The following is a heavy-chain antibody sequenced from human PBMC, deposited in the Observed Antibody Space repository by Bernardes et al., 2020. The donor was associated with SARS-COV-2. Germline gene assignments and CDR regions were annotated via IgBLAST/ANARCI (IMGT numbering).Heavy chain of an antibody. CDR3: AKVSYSSSWYYFDY. CDR2: ISGSGCST. V-gene: IGHV3-23*01. Sequence: GSLRLSCAASGFSFSSCAMSWVRQAPGKGLEWVSAISGSGCSTYYADSVKGRFTISRDNSKNTLYLQMNSLRAEDTAVYYCAKVSYSSSWYYFDYWGQGTLVTVSS. D-gene: IGHD6-13*01. CDR1: GFSFSSCA. J-gene: IGHJ4*02.